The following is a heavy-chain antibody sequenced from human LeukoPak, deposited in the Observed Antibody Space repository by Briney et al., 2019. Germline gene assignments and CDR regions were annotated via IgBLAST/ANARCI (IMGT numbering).Heavy chain of an antibody. Sequence: SETLSLTCTVSGGSISSSSYYWGWIRQPPGKGLEWIGSIYYSGSTYYNPSLKSRVTISVDTSKNQFSLKLSSVTAADTAVYYCARHIPENYDSMLLAPARFDPWGQGTLVTVSS. V-gene: IGHV4-39*01. CDR2: IYYSGST. D-gene: IGHD3-3*01. J-gene: IGHJ5*02. CDR3: ARHIPENYDSMLLAPARFDP. CDR1: GGSISSSSYY.